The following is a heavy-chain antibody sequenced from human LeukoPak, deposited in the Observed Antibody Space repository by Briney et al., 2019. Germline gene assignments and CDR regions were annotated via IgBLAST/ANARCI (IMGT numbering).Heavy chain of an antibody. Sequence: GGSLRLSCAVSGFTFNNAWMSWVRQAPGKGLEWVGHIKSKTDGEATDYGAPVKGRFTISRDDSENTLYLQMDNLKTEDTAVYYCTTDPAKAVAGRYSYWGQGTLVTVSS. V-gene: IGHV3-15*01. J-gene: IGHJ4*02. D-gene: IGHD6-19*01. CDR2: IKSKTDGEAT. CDR3: TTDPAKAVAGRYSY. CDR1: GFTFNNAW.